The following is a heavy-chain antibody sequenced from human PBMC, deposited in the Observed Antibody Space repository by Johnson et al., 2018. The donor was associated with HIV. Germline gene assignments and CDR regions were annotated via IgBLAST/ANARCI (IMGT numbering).Heavy chain of an antibody. CDR3: ARSLGVVGAIGKGAFDI. J-gene: IGHJ3*02. Sequence: VQLVESGGGLVQPGGSLRLSCAASGFTFSSYWMSWVRQAPGKGLEWVANIKQDGSEKYYVDSMKGRFTISRDNAKNSLYLQMNSLRAEDTAVYYCARSLGVVGAIGKGAFDIWGQGTMVTVSS. CDR2: IKQDGSEK. D-gene: IGHD1-26*01. CDR1: GFTFSSYW. V-gene: IGHV3-7*01.